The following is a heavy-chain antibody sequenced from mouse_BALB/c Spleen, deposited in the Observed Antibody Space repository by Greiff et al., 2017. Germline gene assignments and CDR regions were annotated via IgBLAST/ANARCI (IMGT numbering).Heavy chain of an antibody. V-gene: IGHV14-1*02. CDR2: IDPENGNT. CDR1: GFNIKDYY. CDR3: ASYGNYFAY. J-gene: IGHJ3*01. Sequence: EVQRVESGAELVRPGALVKLSCKASGFNIKDYYMHWVKQRPEQGLEWIGWIDPENGNTIYDPKFQGKASITADTSSNTAYLQLSSLTSEDTAVYYCASYGNYFAYWGQGTLVTVSA. D-gene: IGHD2-1*01.